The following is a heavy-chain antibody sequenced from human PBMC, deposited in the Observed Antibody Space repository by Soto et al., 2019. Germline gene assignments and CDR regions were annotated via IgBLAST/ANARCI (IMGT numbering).Heavy chain of an antibody. D-gene: IGHD2-2*01. CDR3: ARRYCSRADCYSDS. CDR1: GYTFFSFW. Sequence: PGESLKISCHGSGYTFFSFWIVWVRQVPGKGLAWVGRIDPGDSSATYSPTFQGHVTISADRSTRSAYLQWRSLRASDTAIYFCARRYCSRADCYSDSWGQGSLVDVSS. V-gene: IGHV5-10-1*01. J-gene: IGHJ4*02. CDR2: IDPGDSSA.